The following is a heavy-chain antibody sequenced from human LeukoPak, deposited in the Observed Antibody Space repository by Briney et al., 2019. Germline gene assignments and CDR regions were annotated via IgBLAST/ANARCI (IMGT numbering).Heavy chain of an antibody. CDR1: GVSISNYF. J-gene: IGHJ5*02. CDR2: FYASGTT. CDR3: ARTHCGGGSCDTFDP. D-gene: IGHD2-21*01. V-gene: IGHV4-4*07. Sequence: SATLSLTCNVFGVSISNYFWSWLRQPAGKGLEWIGRFYASGTTYYNPSLRSGVTLSMDTSKNHFSLKLTSVTAADTAVYYCARTHCGGGSCDTFDPWGQGTLVTVSS.